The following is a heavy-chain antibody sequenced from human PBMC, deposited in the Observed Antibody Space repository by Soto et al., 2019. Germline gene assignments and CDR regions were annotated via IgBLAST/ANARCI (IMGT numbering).Heavy chain of an antibody. D-gene: IGHD3-3*01. CDR2: IWYVGSEK. V-gene: IGHV3-33*01. Sequence: QVQLVESGGGVVQPGRSLRLSCAASGFAFNSYGMHWVRQAPGKGLEWVAVIWYVGSEKYYADSVKGRFTISRDNSRSTLYLQMNSLRAADSAVYYCVRAAICGVANQYYYFYYGMDVWGQGTTVTVSS. CDR3: VRAAICGVANQYYYFYYGMDV. CDR1: GFAFNSYG. J-gene: IGHJ6*02.